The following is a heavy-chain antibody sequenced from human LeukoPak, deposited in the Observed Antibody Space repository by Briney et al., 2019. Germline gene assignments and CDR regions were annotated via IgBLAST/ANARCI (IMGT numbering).Heavy chain of an antibody. CDR1: GFTFSSYW. D-gene: IGHD6-13*01. Sequence: GGSLRLSCAASGFTFSSYWMHWVRQAPGRGLVWVSRINSDGSSTSYADSVKGRFTISRDNAKNSLYLQMNSLRAEDMALYYCAKGDSSSWTLHAFDIWGQGTMVTVSS. CDR3: AKGDSSSWTLHAFDI. J-gene: IGHJ3*02. CDR2: INSDGSST. V-gene: IGHV3-74*01.